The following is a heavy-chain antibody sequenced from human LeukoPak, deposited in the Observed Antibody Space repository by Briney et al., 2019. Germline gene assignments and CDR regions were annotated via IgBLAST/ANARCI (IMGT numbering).Heavy chain of an antibody. J-gene: IGHJ4*02. D-gene: IGHD3-22*01. V-gene: IGHV1-69*05. CDR1: GGTFSSYA. CDR3: ARDLTHRRNYDNSGYQIVPAF. Sequence: ASVKVSCKASGGTFSSYAISWVRQAPGQGLEWMGGIIPIFGTANYAQKFQGRVTMTRNTSISTAYMELSSLRSEDTAVYYCARDLTHRRNYDNSGYQIVPAFWGQGTLVTVSS. CDR2: IIPIFGTA.